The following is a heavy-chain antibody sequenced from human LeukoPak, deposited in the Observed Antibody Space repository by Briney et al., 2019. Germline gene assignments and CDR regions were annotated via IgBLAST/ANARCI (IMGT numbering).Heavy chain of an antibody. CDR2: IQYDGSSE. D-gene: IGHD3-10*01. CDR3: AKDQTSSYCPDY. Sequence: PGGSLRLSCAASGFTFSSYAMHWVRQAPGKGLEWVSAIQYDGSSEFYAASVRGRFTISRDNSKNTLFLQMNTLTTEDTAVYYCAKDQTSSYCPDYWGQGTLVTVSS. J-gene: IGHJ4*02. V-gene: IGHV3-30*02. CDR1: GFTFSSYA.